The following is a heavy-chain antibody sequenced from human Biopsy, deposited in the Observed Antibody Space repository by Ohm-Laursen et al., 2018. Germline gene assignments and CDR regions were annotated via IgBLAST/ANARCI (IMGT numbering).Heavy chain of an antibody. CDR2: SNTDGSHT. V-gene: IGHV3-74*01. J-gene: IGHJ5*01. CDR1: GFTFTNYR. Sequence: GSLRLSLAASGFTFTNYRMHWVRQAPRKGLGWVPGSNTDGSHTNYADSVKGRFTTSTDNAKNTLYLYMSSLTVEDTAVYFCARDASQGFDSWGQGTLVTVSS. CDR3: ARDASQGFDS.